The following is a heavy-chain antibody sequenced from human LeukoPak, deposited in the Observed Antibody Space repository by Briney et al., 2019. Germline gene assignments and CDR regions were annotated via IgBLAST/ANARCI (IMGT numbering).Heavy chain of an antibody. Sequence: PGGSLRLSCAASGFTLRSYAMSWVRQAPGKGLEWVSAISGSGAGTHYADSVKGRFTISRDNSKNTLYLQMNSLRAEDTAVYYCAKAGCSSSSCSPFDPWGQGTLVTVSS. CDR2: ISGSGAGT. CDR1: GFTLRSYA. J-gene: IGHJ5*02. D-gene: IGHD2-2*01. V-gene: IGHV3-23*01. CDR3: AKAGCSSSSCSPFDP.